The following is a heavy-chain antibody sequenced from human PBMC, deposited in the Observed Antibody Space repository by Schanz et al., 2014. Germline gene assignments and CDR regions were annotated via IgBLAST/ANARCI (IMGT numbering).Heavy chain of an antibody. V-gene: IGHV3-7*01. Sequence: EVQLVESGGGLVQPGGSLRLSCAASGFTFSTYWMSWVRQAPGKGLECRANIKQDESERSYVDSLKGRFTISRDNAKNSLYLQINSLRAEDTAVYYCARDKGGYYPFDYWGQGTLVTVSS. D-gene: IGHD3-3*01. CDR2: IKQDESER. CDR3: ARDKGGYYPFDY. CDR1: GFTFSTYW. J-gene: IGHJ4*02.